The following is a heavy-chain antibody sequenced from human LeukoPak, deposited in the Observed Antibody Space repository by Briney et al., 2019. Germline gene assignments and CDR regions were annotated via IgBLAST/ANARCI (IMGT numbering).Heavy chain of an antibody. Sequence: GGSLRLSCIVSGFIFSNYAMSWVRQAPGKGLEWVSIITGSGGDSYYADSVKGRFTLSRDNSKNTLYLQMNSLRAEDTALYFCAKKSLWSGPFDHWGQGTLVTVFS. J-gene: IGHJ4*02. CDR2: ITGSGGDS. V-gene: IGHV3-23*01. CDR3: AKKSLWSGPFDH. CDR1: GFIFSNYA. D-gene: IGHD3-3*01.